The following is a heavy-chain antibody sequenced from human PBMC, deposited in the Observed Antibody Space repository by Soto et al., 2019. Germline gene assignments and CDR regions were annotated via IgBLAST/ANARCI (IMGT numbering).Heavy chain of an antibody. CDR2: VWHDGTNK. CDR3: ARDPGQDEAIDY. V-gene: IGHV3-33*01. J-gene: IGHJ4*02. Sequence: QVQVVESGGGVVQPGRSLRLSCAASGFTFRKFGMHWVRQAPGKGLEWVAVVWHDGTNKYYGDFVEGRFTISRDNSKNTVYLQMNRLRAEDTAVYYCARDPGQDEAIDYWGQGTLVTVSS. CDR1: GFTFRKFG.